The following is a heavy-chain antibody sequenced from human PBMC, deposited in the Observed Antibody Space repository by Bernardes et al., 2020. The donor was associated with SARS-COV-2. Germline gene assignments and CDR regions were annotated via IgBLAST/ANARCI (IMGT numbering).Heavy chain of an antibody. CDR1: GFNSSSYS. J-gene: IGHJ4*02. V-gene: IGHV3-23*01. D-gene: IGHD3-10*01. CDR3: ANLYGSETYYFDY. CDR2: ISGSGDNT. Sequence: GSLRLSCAVSGFNSSSYSMTWVRPAPGKGLEWVSAISGSGDNTYYADSVKGRFTISRDNSKNTLYLQMNSLRAEDTALYYCANLYGSETYYFDYWGQGTLVTVSS.